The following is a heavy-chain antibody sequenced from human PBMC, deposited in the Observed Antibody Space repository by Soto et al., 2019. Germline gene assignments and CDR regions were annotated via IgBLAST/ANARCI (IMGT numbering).Heavy chain of an antibody. Sequence: ASVKVSCKASGYAFTDYYLDWVRQAPGHGLEWLGWINPKTGATKSALKFRGRVSMTRDTSITTAYMELSGLTSDDTAIYYCARGLQIKVNTGTHWFDPWGQGTPVTVYS. CDR1: GYAFTDYY. CDR2: INPKTGAT. D-gene: IGHD1-1*01. J-gene: IGHJ5*02. CDR3: ARGLQIKVNTGTHWFDP. V-gene: IGHV1-2*02.